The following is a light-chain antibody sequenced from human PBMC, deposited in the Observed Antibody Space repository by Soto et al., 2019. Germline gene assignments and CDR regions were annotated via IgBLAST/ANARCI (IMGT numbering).Light chain of an antibody. Sequence: DIQMTQSPSSLSASVGDRVTITCRASQSISSYLNWYQQKPGKAPKLLIYAASSLQSGVPSRFSGSGSATDFTLTISSLQPEDFATYYCQQAYSTPFSFGPGTKVYIK. J-gene: IGKJ3*01. CDR2: AAS. CDR3: QQAYSTPFS. V-gene: IGKV1-39*01. CDR1: QSISSY.